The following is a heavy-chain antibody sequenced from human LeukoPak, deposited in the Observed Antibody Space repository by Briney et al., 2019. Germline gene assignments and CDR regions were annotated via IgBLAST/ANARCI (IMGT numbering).Heavy chain of an antibody. J-gene: IGHJ3*02. CDR3: VKGKSASYYGAFDI. CDR1: GFTFRTYA. D-gene: IGHD1-26*01. V-gene: IGHV3-64D*09. CDR2: FASNGDST. Sequence: GGSLRLSCSASGFTFRTYAMHWVRQAPEKGLEYVSGFASNGDSTYYADSVKGRFTISKDNSKNTLYLQMSSLRPEDTAVYYCVKGKSASYYGAFDIWGQGTMVAVSS.